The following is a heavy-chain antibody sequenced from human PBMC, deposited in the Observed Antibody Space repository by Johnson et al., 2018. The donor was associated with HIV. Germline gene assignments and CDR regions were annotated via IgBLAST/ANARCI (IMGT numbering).Heavy chain of an antibody. CDR2: IKSKTDGGTT. J-gene: IGHJ3*02. CDR3: TTYTAMVTMYVEIKGGAFDI. V-gene: IGHV3-15*01. CDR1: GFTFSNAW. Sequence: EVQLVESGGGLVKPGGSLRLSCEASGFTFSNAWMSWVRQAPGKGLEWVGHIKSKTDGGTTDYAAPVKGRFTISRDESKNTLYLQMNSLKTEDTAVYYCTTYTAMVTMYVEIKGGAFDIWGQGTMVTVSS. D-gene: IGHD5-18*01.